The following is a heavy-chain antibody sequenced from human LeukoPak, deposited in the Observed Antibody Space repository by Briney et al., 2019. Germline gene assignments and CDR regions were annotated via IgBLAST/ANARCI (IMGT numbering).Heavy chain of an antibody. CDR1: GYSISSGYY. D-gene: IGHD2-2*01. J-gene: IGHJ4*02. CDR3: ARGGFVAVPAARGLVGPLDY. Sequence: SETLSLTCTVSGYSISSGYYWGWIRQPPGNGLEWIGSIYHSGSTYYNPSLKSRVTISVDTSKNQFSRKLSAVTAGDTAVYYCARGGFVAVPAARGLVGPLDYWGQGNLVTVSS. V-gene: IGHV4-38-2*02. CDR2: IYHSGST.